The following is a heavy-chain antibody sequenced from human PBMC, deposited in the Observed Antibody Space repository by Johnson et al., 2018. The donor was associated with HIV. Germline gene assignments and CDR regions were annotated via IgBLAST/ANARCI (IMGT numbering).Heavy chain of an antibody. CDR3: AKDRVRYSSDVDALDM. D-gene: IGHD6-19*01. V-gene: IGHV3-9*01. CDR2: ISWNRDNI. Sequence: VQLVESGGGLVQPGGSLRLSCAPSGFTFDDYAMHWVRQPPGKGLEWVSGISWNRDNIAYADSVKGRFPIARDNAKHSLHLQMNSLRTEDTAIYYCAKDRVRYSSDVDALDMWGQGTMVTVSP. CDR1: GFTFDDYA. J-gene: IGHJ3*02.